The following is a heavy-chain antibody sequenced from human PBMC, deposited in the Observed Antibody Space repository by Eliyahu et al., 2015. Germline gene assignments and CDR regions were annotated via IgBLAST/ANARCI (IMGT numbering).Heavy chain of an antibody. CDR1: GYTFTSYG. V-gene: IGHV1-18*01. CDR3: ARVISLGRGHGYENFDY. Sequence: QVQLKQSGPEVRTPGASVKVSCKASGYTFTSYGLSWVRLAPGQGLEWMGWISGYNLKTDYAQKFQGRVTMTTDTFTNTAYMELKSLRPDDTAIYYCARVISLGRGHGYENFDYWDQGTLVTVSA. CDR2: ISGYNLKT. D-gene: IGHD3-22*01. J-gene: IGHJ4*02.